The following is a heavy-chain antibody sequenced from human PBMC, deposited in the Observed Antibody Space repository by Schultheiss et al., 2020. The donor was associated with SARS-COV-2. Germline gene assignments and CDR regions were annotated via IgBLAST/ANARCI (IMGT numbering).Heavy chain of an antibody. CDR1: GGSISSSSYY. D-gene: IGHD6-13*01. CDR3: ARRTIAAATEDVDY. CDR2: IYYSGST. Sequence: SETLSLTCTVSGGSISSSSYYWGWIRQPPGKGLEWIGSIYYSGSTYYNPSLKSRVTISVDTSKNQFSLKLSSVTAADTAVYYCARRTIAAATEDVDYWGQGTLVTVSS. V-gene: IGHV4-39*01. J-gene: IGHJ4*02.